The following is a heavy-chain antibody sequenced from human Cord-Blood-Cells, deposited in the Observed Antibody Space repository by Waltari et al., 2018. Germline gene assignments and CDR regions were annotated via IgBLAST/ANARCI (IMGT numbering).Heavy chain of an antibody. CDR3: ARWVGSPYSYGYRWFDP. V-gene: IGHV1-69*09. CDR2: IIPILGIA. Sequence: QVQLVQSGAEVQKPGSSVKVSCKASGGTFSSYAISWVRQAPGQGLEWMGRIIPILGIANYAQKFQGRVTITADKSTSTAYMELSSLRSEDTAVYYCARWVGSPYSYGYRWFDPWGQGTLVTVSS. J-gene: IGHJ5*02. D-gene: IGHD5-18*01. CDR1: GGTFSSYA.